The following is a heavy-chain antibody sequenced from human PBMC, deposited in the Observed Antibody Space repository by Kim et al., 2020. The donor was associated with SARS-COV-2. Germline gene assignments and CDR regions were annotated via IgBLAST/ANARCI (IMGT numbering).Heavy chain of an antibody. J-gene: IGHJ6*02. D-gene: IGHD3-10*01. CDR1: GYTFTSYD. CDR3: AREVLLWFGESHPGV. Sequence: ASVKVSCKASGYTFTSYDINWVRQATGQGLEWMGWMNPNSGNTGYAQKFQGRVTMTRNTSISTAYMELSSLRSEDTAVYYCAREVLLWFGESHPGVWGQGTTVTVSS. V-gene: IGHV1-8*01. CDR2: MNPNSGNT.